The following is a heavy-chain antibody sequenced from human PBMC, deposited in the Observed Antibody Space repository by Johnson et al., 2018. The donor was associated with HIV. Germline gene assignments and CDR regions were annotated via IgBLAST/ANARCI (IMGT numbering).Heavy chain of an antibody. V-gene: IGHV3-30-3*01. CDR2: ISYDGSSK. J-gene: IGHJ3*02. Sequence: VQLVESGGGVVQPGRSLRLSCAVSGFTFSSYAMHWVRRAPGKGLEWVAIISYDGSSKYYADSVKGRFTISRDNSKNTLYLQMNSLRAEDTAVYHCARAHYSDSSGHWGTGAFDIWGQGTMVTVSS. D-gene: IGHD3-22*01. CDR1: GFTFSSYA. CDR3: ARAHYSDSSGHWGTGAFDI.